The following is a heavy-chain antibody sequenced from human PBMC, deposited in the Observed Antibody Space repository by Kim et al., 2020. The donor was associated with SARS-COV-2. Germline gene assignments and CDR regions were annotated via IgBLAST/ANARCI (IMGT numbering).Heavy chain of an antibody. CDR2: IYYIGST. J-gene: IGHJ5*02. CDR3: AREPYSNYISWFDP. D-gene: IGHD4-4*01. Sequence: SETLSLTCTVSGGSISSGDYYWSWIRQPPGKGLEWIGYIYYIGSTYYNPSLKSRVTISVDTSKNQFSLKLSSVTAADTTVYYRAREPYSNYISWFDPWGQRTLITVSS. CDR1: GGSISSGDYY. V-gene: IGHV4-30-4*01.